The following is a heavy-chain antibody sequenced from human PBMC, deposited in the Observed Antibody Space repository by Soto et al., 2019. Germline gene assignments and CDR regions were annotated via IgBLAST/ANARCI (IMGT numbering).Heavy chain of an antibody. CDR3: ARDRPSLLSSGWRL. Sequence: ASVKVSCKASGYTFTSYGISWVRQAPGQGLEWMGWISAYNGNTNYAQKLQGRVTMTTDTSTSTAYMELRSLRSDDTAVYYCARDRPSLLSSGWRLWGQGTQVTVSS. CDR1: GYTFTSYG. J-gene: IGHJ4*02. V-gene: IGHV1-18*01. D-gene: IGHD6-19*01. CDR2: ISAYNGNT.